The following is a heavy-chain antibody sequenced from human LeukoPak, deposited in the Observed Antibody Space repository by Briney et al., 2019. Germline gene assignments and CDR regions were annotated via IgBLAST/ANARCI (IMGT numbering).Heavy chain of an antibody. J-gene: IGHJ4*02. CDR3: SSWVNGSGSSLGFDN. D-gene: IGHD3-10*01. CDR1: GFSFGDYA. V-gene: IGHV3-49*04. CDR2: IRSRPYGGTT. Sequence: TGGSLRLSCTASGFSFGDYAMSWVRQAPGQGLEWVGFIRSRPYGGTTEYAAPVKGRFIISRDDSKSIAYLQMNSLKTEDTALYYCSSWVNGSGSSLGFDNWGQGTLVTVSS.